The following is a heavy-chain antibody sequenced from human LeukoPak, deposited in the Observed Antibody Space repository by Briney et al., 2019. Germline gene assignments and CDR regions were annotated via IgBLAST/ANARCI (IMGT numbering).Heavy chain of an antibody. V-gene: IGHV3-30-3*01. Sequence: PGGSLRLSCAASGFTFSSYAMHWVRQAPGKGLEWVAVISYDGSNKYYADSVKGRFTISRDNSKNTLYLQMNSLRAEDTAVYYCARAPTGGLVVVVAGYFDYWGQGTLVTVSS. J-gene: IGHJ4*02. CDR1: GFTFSSYA. D-gene: IGHD2-15*01. CDR2: ISYDGSNK. CDR3: ARAPTGGLVVVVAGYFDY.